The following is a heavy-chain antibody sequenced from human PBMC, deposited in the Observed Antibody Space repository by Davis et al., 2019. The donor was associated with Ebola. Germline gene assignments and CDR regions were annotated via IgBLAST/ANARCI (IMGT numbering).Heavy chain of an antibody. D-gene: IGHD3-3*01. CDR1: GYSFTSYW. CDR2: IYPGDSDT. CDR3: ARVGGFLEWYLDAYYYYGMDV. J-gene: IGHJ6*02. V-gene: IGHV5-51*01. Sequence: GESLKISCKGSGYSFTSYWIGWVRQMPGKGLEWMGIIYPGDSDTRYSPSFQGQVTISADKSISTAYLQWSSLKASDTAMYYCARVGGFLEWYLDAYYYYGMDVWGQGTTVTVSS.